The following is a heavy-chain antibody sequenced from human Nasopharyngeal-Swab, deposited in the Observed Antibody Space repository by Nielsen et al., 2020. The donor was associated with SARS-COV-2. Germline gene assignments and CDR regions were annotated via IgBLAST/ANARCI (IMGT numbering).Heavy chain of an antibody. Sequence: WIRQPPGKGLEWVAVIWYDGSNKYYADSVKGRFTISRDNSKNTLYLQMNSLRAEDTAVYYCARLLRVGYYYYMDVWGKGTTVTVSS. CDR2: IWYDGSNK. CDR3: ARLLRVGYYYYMDV. J-gene: IGHJ6*03. D-gene: IGHD2-15*01. V-gene: IGHV3-33*01.